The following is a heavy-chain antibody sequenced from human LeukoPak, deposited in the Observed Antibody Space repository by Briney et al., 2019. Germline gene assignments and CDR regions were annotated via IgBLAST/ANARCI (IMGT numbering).Heavy chain of an antibody. J-gene: IGHJ4*02. D-gene: IGHD1-26*01. V-gene: IGHV4-39*07. CDR3: ARDWNIGSCYFDY. Sequence: SETLSLTCTVSGGSISSSSYYWGWIRQPPGKGLEWIGSIYYSGSTYYNPSLKSRVTISVDTSKNQFSLKLSSVTAADTAVYYCARDWNIGSCYFDYWGQGILVTVSS. CDR2: IYYSGST. CDR1: GGSISSSSYY.